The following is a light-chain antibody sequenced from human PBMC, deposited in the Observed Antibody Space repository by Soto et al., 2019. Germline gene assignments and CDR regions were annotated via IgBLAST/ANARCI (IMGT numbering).Light chain of an antibody. V-gene: IGLV2-14*01. J-gene: IGLJ1*01. CDR2: DVS. CDR3: NSYSGSGTLYV. Sequence: QSALTQPASVSGSPGQSITISCTGTSTDIGDYNYVSWYQHHPGKAPKLILYDVSNRPSGVSNRFSGSKSGNTASLTISGLQPEDEADYYCNSYSGSGTLYVFGTGTKATVL. CDR1: STDIGDYNY.